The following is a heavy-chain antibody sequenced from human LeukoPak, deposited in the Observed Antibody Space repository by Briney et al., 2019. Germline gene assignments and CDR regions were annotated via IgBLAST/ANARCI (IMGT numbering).Heavy chain of an antibody. CDR2: IYYSGST. CDR1: GGSISSYY. D-gene: IGHD6-13*01. V-gene: IGHV4-59*08. Sequence: SETLSLTCTVSGGSISSYYWSWIRQPPGKGLGWIGYIYYSGSTNYNPSLKSRVTISVDTSKNQFSLKLSSVTAADTAVYYCARQNLGPSSWYRRTNWFDPWGQGTLVTVSS. J-gene: IGHJ5*02. CDR3: ARQNLGPSSWYRRTNWFDP.